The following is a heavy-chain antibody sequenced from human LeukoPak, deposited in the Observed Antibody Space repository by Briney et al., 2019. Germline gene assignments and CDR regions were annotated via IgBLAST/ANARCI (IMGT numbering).Heavy chain of an antibody. CDR3: ALFGGGAFDI. V-gene: IGHV4-39*01. CDR2: IYYSGST. J-gene: IGHJ3*02. D-gene: IGHD3-10*01. Sequence: SETLSLTCTVSGGSISSSSYCWGWIRQTPEKGLEWIGTIYYSGSTSYNTSLKSRVTISIDTSKNQFSLKLTSVTASDTAVYYCALFGGGAFDIWGQGTMVTVSS. CDR1: GGSISSSSYC.